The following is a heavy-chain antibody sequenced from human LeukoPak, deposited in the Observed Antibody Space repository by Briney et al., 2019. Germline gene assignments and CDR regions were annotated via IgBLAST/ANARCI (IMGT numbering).Heavy chain of an antibody. V-gene: IGHV3-74*01. Sequence: GGSLRLSCAASGFDFSSNWMHWVRHAPGQGLVWVSRIKGDGNSTNYADSVKGRFTISRDIAKNTLYLQMNSLRAEDTGVYYCAKDHYWSIDYWGRGTLVTVSS. J-gene: IGHJ4*02. CDR1: GFDFSSNW. CDR2: IKGDGNST. CDR3: AKDHYWSIDY. D-gene: IGHD3-3*01.